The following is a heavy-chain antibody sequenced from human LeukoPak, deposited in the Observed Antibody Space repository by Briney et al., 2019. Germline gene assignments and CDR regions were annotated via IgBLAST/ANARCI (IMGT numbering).Heavy chain of an antibody. CDR2: IRIDGDT. CDR1: GFTFSNYW. J-gene: IGHJ4*02. D-gene: IGHD4-17*01. CDR3: ARDARVGDPFDY. Sequence: GGSLRLSCAASGFTFSNYWMHWVRQVPGKGLVWVSRIRIDGDTSYADSVRGRFTISRDNSKNTLYLQMNSLRVEDTAVYYCARDARVGDPFDYWGQGILVTVSS. V-gene: IGHV3-74*01.